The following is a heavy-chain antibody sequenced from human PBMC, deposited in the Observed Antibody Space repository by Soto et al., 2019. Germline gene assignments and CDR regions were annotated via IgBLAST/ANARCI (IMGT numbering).Heavy chain of an antibody. D-gene: IGHD6-19*01. CDR2: ISYDGSNK. Sequence: QVQLVESGGGVVQPGRSLRLSCAASGFTFSTYAMHWVRQAPGKGLEWVAVISYDGSNKYYADSVKGRFTISRDNSKNTLYLQMNSLRDEDKAVYYCARDKSPYSSGWHNRHFDYWGQGTLVTVSS. CDR3: ARDKSPYSSGWHNRHFDY. V-gene: IGHV3-30-3*01. CDR1: GFTFSTYA. J-gene: IGHJ4*02.